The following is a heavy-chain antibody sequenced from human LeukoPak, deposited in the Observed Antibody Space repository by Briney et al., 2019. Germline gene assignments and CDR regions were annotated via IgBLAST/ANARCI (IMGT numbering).Heavy chain of an antibody. J-gene: IGHJ4*02. V-gene: IGHV3-48*04. D-gene: IGHD3-3*01. Sequence: GGSLRLSCAASGFTFSSYAMSWVRQAPGKGLEWVSYISSSGSTIYYADSVKGRFTISRDNAKNSLYLQMNSLRAEDTAVYYCAKASGILEWLFDYWGQGTLVTVSS. CDR1: GFTFSSYA. CDR3: AKASGILEWLFDY. CDR2: ISSSGSTI.